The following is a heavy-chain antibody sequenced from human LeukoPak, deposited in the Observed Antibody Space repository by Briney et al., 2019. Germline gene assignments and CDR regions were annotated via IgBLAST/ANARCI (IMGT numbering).Heavy chain of an antibody. J-gene: IGHJ4*02. CDR2: IIPIFGTA. Sequence: ASVKVSCKASGGTFSSYAISWVRQAPGQGLEWMGGIIPIFGTANYAQKFQGRVTITADESTSTAYMKLSSLRSEDTAVYYCASTGDYYDSSGYYPSYFDYWGQGTLVTVSS. CDR3: ASTGDYYDSSGYYPSYFDY. CDR1: GGTFSSYA. D-gene: IGHD3-22*01. V-gene: IGHV1-69*13.